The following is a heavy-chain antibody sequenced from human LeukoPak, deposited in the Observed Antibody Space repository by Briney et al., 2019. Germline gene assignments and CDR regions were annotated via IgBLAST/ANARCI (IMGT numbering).Heavy chain of an antibody. D-gene: IGHD4-17*01. J-gene: IGHJ6*04. V-gene: IGHV3-21*01. CDR1: GFTFSSYS. Sequence: GGSLRLSCAASGFTFSSYSMNWVRQAPGKGLEWVSSISSSSSYIYYADSVKGRFTISRDNAKNSLYLQMNSLRAEDTAVYYCARELATVTRGTWDVWGKGTTVTVSS. CDR3: ARELATVTRGTWDV. CDR2: ISSSSSYI.